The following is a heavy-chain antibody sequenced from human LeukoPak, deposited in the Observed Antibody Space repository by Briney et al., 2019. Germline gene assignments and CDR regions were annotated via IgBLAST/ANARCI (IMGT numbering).Heavy chain of an antibody. CDR3: ARDTRLYYFDY. D-gene: IGHD6-25*01. J-gene: IGHJ4*02. Sequence: PSETLSLTCTVSGYSISSGYYWGWIRQPPGKGLEWIGSIYHSGSTYYNPSLKSRVTISVDTSKNQFPLKLSSVTAADTAVYYCARDTRLYYFDYWGQGTLVTVSS. CDR1: GYSISSGYY. CDR2: IYHSGST. V-gene: IGHV4-38-2*02.